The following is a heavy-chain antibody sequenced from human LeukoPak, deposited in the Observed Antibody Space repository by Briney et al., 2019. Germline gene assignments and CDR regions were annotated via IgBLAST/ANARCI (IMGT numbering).Heavy chain of an antibody. Sequence: SETLSLTCSASGGSITSSSYYWGWLRQPPGKGLEWIGSINYSGTTYYNSSLRSRVTISVDRSKNQFSLKLSSVTAADTAVYYCARTGIVVVPAAMPYFDYWGQGTLVTVSS. CDR2: INYSGTT. D-gene: IGHD2-2*01. CDR1: GGSITSSSYY. CDR3: ARTGIVVVPAAMPYFDY. J-gene: IGHJ4*02. V-gene: IGHV4-39*07.